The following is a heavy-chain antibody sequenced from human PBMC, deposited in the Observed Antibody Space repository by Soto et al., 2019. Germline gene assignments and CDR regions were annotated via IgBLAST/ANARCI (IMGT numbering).Heavy chain of an antibody. J-gene: IGHJ5*02. Sequence: QVQLQESGPGVVKPSQTLSLTCTVSGGSISSGGYYWSWIRQHPGKGLEWIGYIYYSGSTDYNPSLKRRVIISLDTSKNQFSLKLSSVTAADTAVYHCARVKRFLASNWFDPWGQGTLVTVSS. CDR2: IYYSGST. CDR1: GGSISSGGYY. D-gene: IGHD3-3*01. V-gene: IGHV4-31*03. CDR3: ARVKRFLASNWFDP.